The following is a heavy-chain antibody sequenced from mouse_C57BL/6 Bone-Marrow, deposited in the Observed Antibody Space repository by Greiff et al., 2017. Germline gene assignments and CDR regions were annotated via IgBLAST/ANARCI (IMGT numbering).Heavy chain of an antibody. CDR1: GYTFTDYN. CDR2: INPNNGGT. D-gene: IGHD2-12*01. J-gene: IGHJ4*01. Sequence: VQLQQSGPELVKPGASVKIPCKASGYTFTDYNMDWVKQSHGKSLEWIGDINPNNGGTIYNQKFKGKATLTVDKSSSTAYMELRSLTSEDTAVYYCARRNYTKGGYYAMDYWGQGTSVTVSS. V-gene: IGHV1-18*01. CDR3: ARRNYTKGGYYAMDY.